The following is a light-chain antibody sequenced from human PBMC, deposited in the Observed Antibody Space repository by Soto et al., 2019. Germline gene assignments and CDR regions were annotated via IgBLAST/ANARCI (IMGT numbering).Light chain of an antibody. J-gene: IGKJ5*01. CDR1: QSISSSF. CDR2: DAS. Sequence: ESVLTQSPGTLSLSPGERATLSCRASQSISSSFLAWYQQKVGQAPRLLIYDASSRATGIPDRFSGSGSGTDFTLTISRLEPEDFAVYYCQQYDSSPRTFGQRTRPEI. CDR3: QQYDSSPRT. V-gene: IGKV3-20*01.